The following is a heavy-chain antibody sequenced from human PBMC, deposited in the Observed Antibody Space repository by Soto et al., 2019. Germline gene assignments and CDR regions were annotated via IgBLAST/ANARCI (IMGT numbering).Heavy chain of an antibody. CDR3: AKGGVVIADQDDMDV. J-gene: IGHJ6*03. CDR1: GFTFSSCA. Sequence: GGSLRLSCAASGFTFSSCAMHWVRQAPGKGLEWVAVISYDGSNKYYADSVKGRFTISRDNSKNTLYLQMNSLRAEDTAVYYCAKGGVVIADQDDMDVWGKGTTVTVSS. V-gene: IGHV3-30-3*01. D-gene: IGHD2-21*01. CDR2: ISYDGSNK.